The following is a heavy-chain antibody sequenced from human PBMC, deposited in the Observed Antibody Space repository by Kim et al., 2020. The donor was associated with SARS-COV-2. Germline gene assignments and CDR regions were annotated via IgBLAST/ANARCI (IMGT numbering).Heavy chain of an antibody. D-gene: IGHD1-7*01. CDR3: AKSANNPSEWNSFDP. Sequence: GGSLRLSCAASGFTFSNYVMNWVRQAPGRGLEWVSAIGGGGHRTYYADSVKGRFTISRDNAKNTLNLQMNSLSAEDTAVYYCAKSANNPSEWNSFDPWGQGTLVTVSS. V-gene: IGHV3-23*01. J-gene: IGHJ5*02. CDR2: IGGGGHRT. CDR1: GFTFSNYV.